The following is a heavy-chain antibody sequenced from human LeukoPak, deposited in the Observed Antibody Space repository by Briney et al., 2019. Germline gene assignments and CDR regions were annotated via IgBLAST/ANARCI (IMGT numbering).Heavy chain of an antibody. D-gene: IGHD2-15*01. CDR3: AKDYARGGCSLAHCNPIDS. Sequence: PGGSLRLSCAASGFTFSTFAMTWVRQAPGKGLEWVSTFSPDGIHYADSVKGRFAISRDDSMSTLFLQMNSLRAEDTAIYYCAKDYARGGCSLAHCNPIDSWGQGTLDTVSS. CDR2: FSPDGI. V-gene: IGHV3-23*01. CDR1: GFTFSTFA. J-gene: IGHJ4*02.